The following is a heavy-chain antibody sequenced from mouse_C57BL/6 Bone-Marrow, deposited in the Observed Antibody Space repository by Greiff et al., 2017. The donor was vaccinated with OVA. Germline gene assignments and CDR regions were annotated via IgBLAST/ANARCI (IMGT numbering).Heavy chain of an antibody. Sequence: QVQLQQSDAELVKPGASVKISCKVSGYTFTDHTIHWMKQRPEQGLEWIGYVYPRDGSTKYNEKFKGKATLTADKSSSTDYMQRNSLTSEDSAVYFCARWYYGSSHWYFDVWGTGTTVTVSS. D-gene: IGHD1-1*01. CDR1: GYTFTDHT. J-gene: IGHJ1*03. CDR2: VYPRDGST. CDR3: ARWYYGSSHWYFDV. V-gene: IGHV1-78*01.